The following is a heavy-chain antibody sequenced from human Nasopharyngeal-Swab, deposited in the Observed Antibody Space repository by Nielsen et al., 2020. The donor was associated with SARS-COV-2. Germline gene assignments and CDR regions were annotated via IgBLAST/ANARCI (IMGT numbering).Heavy chain of an antibody. CDR1: GFTFDDYA. CDR2: ISSSSSTI. CDR3: ARESGSYPLCDY. Sequence: GVLKISCATSGFTFDDYALHWVRQAPGKGLEWVSYISSSSSTIYYADSVKGRFTISRDNAKNSLYLQMNSLRAEDTAVYYCARESGSYPLCDYWGQGTLVTVSS. D-gene: IGHD1-26*01. V-gene: IGHV3-48*04. J-gene: IGHJ4*02.